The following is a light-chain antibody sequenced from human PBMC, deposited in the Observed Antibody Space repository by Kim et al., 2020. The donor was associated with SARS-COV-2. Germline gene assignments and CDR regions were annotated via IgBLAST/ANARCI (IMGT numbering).Light chain of an antibody. Sequence: SASVGDRVTITCRARQGISSWLAWYQQKPGKAPKLLIYATSSLQSGVPSRFSGSGSGTEFTLTISSLQPEDSATYYCQQSNTFLYTFGQGTKLEIK. J-gene: IGKJ2*01. CDR3: QQSNTFLYT. CDR2: ATS. V-gene: IGKV1-12*01. CDR1: QGISSW.